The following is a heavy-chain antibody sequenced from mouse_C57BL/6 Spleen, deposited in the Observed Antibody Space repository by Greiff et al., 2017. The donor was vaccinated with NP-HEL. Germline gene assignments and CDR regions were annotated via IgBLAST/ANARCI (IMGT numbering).Heavy chain of an antibody. J-gene: IGHJ2*01. D-gene: IGHD2-4*01. Sequence: QVQLQQSGAELVRPGASVKLSCKASGYTFTDYYINWVKQRPGQGLEWIARIYPGSGNTYYNEKFKGKATLTAEKSSSTAYMQLSSLTSEDSAVYFCARQLDYDGDYWGQGTTLTVSS. CDR1: GYTFTDYY. CDR2: IYPGSGNT. V-gene: IGHV1-76*01. CDR3: ARQLDYDGDY.